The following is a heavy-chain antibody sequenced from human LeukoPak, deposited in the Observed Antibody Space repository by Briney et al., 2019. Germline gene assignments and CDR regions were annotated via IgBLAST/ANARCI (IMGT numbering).Heavy chain of an antibody. V-gene: IGHV3-48*03. Sequence: GGSLRLSCATSGFTFSNHEMNWVRQAPGKGLEWVAYTSRGGSDISYADSVEGRFTISTDNANSSLYLQMNSLRAEDTAVYFCVRARLIRLENFFDYWGQGTLVTVSS. D-gene: IGHD2-21*02. J-gene: IGHJ4*02. CDR1: GFTFSNHE. CDR3: VRARLIRLENFFDY. CDR2: TSRGGSDI.